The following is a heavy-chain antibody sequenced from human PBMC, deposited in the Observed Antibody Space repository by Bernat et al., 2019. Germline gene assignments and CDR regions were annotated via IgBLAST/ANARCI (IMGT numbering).Heavy chain of an antibody. CDR1: GFTFSSYA. J-gene: IGHJ6*02. Sequence: EVQLLESGGGLVQPGGSLRLSCAASGFTFSSYAMSWVRQAPGKGLEWVSTIRGSADTTYYADSVRGRFTISRDNSKNTLYLQMNSLRAEDTAVYYCVKDLWDIVLTYGMDVWGQGTTVTVSS. CDR3: VKDLWDIVLTYGMDV. V-gene: IGHV3-23*01. CDR2: IRGSADTT. D-gene: IGHD2-8*01.